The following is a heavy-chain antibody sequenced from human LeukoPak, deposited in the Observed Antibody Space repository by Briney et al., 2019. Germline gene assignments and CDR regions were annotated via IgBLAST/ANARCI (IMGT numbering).Heavy chain of an antibody. V-gene: IGHV4-61*02. CDR3: AREQSRVQRWLQRREANGFDY. CDR2: IYTSGST. CDR1: GGSISSGSYY. D-gene: IGHD5-24*01. Sequence: PSETLSLTCTVSGGSISSGSYYWSWIRQPAGKGLEWIGRIYTSGSTNYNPSLKSRVTISVDTSKNQFSLKLSSVTAADTAVYYCAREQSRVQRWLQRREANGFDYWGQGTLVTVSS. J-gene: IGHJ4*02.